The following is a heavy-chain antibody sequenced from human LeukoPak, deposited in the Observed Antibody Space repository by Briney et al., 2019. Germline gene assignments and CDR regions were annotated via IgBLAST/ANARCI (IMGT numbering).Heavy chain of an antibody. V-gene: IGHV3-7*01. CDR2: INQDGSEK. J-gene: IGHJ4*02. D-gene: IGHD5-24*01. Sequence: PGGSLRLSCAASGFTFGTYWMNWVRRAPGKGLEWVANINQDGSEKYYVDSVKGRFTISRDNAKNSLYLQMNSLRAEDTAVYYCAREKEMATTKPFDYWGQGTLVTVSS. CDR1: GFTFGTYW. CDR3: AREKEMATTKPFDY.